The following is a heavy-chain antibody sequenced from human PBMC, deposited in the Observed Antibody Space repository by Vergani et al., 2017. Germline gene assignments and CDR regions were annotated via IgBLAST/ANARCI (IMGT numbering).Heavy chain of an antibody. V-gene: IGHV3-74*03. CDR3: AKDISGWPEYYYYYYGMDV. CDR2: IKSDGSIT. J-gene: IGHJ6*02. CDR1: GFSFNRYW. Sequence: DVHLAESGGGFFQPGGSLRLSCSASGFSFNRYWMHWFRQVPGKGLLWVSRIKSDGSITAYADSVKGRFTISRDNAQNTLYLQMNSLRTEDTALYYCAKDISGWPEYYYYYYGMDVWGQGNTVTVSS. D-gene: IGHD6-19*01.